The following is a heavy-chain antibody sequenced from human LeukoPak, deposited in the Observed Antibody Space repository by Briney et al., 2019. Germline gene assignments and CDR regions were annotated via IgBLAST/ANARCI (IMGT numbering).Heavy chain of an antibody. CDR1: GFTFSSYA. Sequence: GGSLRLSCAASGFTFSSYAMHWVRQAPGKGLEYVSAISSNGGSTYYANSVKGRFTISRDNSKNTLYLQMGSLRAEDMAVYYCARDAPTAYSSSLQGYFQHWGQGTLVTVSS. J-gene: IGHJ1*01. CDR3: ARDAPTAYSSSLQGYFQH. D-gene: IGHD6-13*01. V-gene: IGHV3-64*01. CDR2: ISSNGGST.